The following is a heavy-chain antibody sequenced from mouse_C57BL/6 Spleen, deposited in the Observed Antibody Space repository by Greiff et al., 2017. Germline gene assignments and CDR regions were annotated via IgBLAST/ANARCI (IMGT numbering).Heavy chain of an antibody. CDR3: ARRSDY. V-gene: IGHV5-4*03. Sequence: VQLKESGGGLVKPGGSLKLSCAASGFTFSSYAMSWVRQTPEKRLEWVATISDGGSYTYYPDNVKGRFTISRDNAKNNLYLQMSHLKSEDTAMYYCARRSDYWGQGTTLTVSS. J-gene: IGHJ2*01. CDR2: ISDGGSYT. CDR1: GFTFSSYA.